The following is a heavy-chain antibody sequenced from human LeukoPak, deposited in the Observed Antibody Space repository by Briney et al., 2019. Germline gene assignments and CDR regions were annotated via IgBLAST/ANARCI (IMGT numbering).Heavy chain of an antibody. D-gene: IGHD2-15*01. CDR3: ARVHVVVAATTTVGGGVDY. Sequence: GGSLRLSCAASGFTFSSYGMHWVRQAPGKGLEWVAVIWYDGSNKYYADSVKGRFTISRDNSKNTLYLQMNSLRAEDTAVYYCARVHVVVAATTTVGGGVDYWGQGTLVTVSS. V-gene: IGHV3-33*01. CDR2: IWYDGSNK. J-gene: IGHJ4*02. CDR1: GFTFSSYG.